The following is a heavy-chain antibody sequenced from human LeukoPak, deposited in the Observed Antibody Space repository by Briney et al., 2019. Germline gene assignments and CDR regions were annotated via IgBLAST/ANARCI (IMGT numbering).Heavy chain of an antibody. J-gene: IGHJ4*02. D-gene: IGHD6-19*01. CDR2: FDPEDGET. V-gene: IGHV1-24*01. CDR1: GYTLTELS. CDR3: AREAAVAGTGGYFDY. Sequence: ASVKVSCKVSGYTLTELSMHWVRQAPGKGLEWMGGFDPEDGETIYAQKFQGRVTMTRDTSISTAYMELSRLRSDDTAVYYCAREAAVAGTGGYFDYWGQGTLVTVSS.